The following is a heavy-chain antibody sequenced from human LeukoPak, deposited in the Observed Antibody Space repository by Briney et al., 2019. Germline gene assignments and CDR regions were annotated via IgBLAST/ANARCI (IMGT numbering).Heavy chain of an antibody. V-gene: IGHV1-8*02. CDR1: GGTFSSYA. J-gene: IGHJ4*02. Sequence: ASVKVSCKASGGTFSSYAISWVRQATGQGLEWMGWMNPNSGNTGYAQKFQGRVTMTRNTSISTAYMELSSLRSEDTAVYYCIVATIGYFDYWGQGTLVTVSS. D-gene: IGHD5-12*01. CDR2: MNPNSGNT. CDR3: IVATIGYFDY.